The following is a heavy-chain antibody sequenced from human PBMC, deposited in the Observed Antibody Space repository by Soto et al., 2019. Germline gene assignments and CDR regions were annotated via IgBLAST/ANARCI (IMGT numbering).Heavy chain of an antibody. Sequence: QVQLVQSSAEVKKAGASVKVSCKASGYTFYRYGITWVRQAPGQGLEWMGWINPSNDNTNYAQKFRGRVTMTTDASTSTAHMELRSLKSDDTAVYYCARDTQQDSNGYYLEWFDPWGQGTLVTVSS. V-gene: IGHV1-18*01. CDR3: ARDTQQDSNGYYLEWFDP. D-gene: IGHD3-22*01. CDR1: GYTFYRYG. CDR2: INPSNDNT. J-gene: IGHJ5*02.